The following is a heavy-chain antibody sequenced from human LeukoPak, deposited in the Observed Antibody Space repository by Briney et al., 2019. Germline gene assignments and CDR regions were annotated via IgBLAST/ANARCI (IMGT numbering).Heavy chain of an antibody. CDR1: GFTFSSYA. CDR2: ISYDGSNK. V-gene: IGHV3-30*04. Sequence: GGSLRLSCAASGFTFSSYAMHWVRQAPGKGLEWVAVISYDGSNKYYADSVKGRFTISRDNSKNTLYLQMNSLRAEDTAVYYCARDRWGYKGGFDAFDIWGQGTMVTVSS. J-gene: IGHJ3*02. D-gene: IGHD5-12*01. CDR3: ARDRWGYKGGFDAFDI.